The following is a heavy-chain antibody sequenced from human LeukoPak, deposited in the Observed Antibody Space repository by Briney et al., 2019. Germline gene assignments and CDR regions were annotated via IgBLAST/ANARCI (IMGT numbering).Heavy chain of an antibody. D-gene: IGHD3-9*01. CDR2: IYYSGST. V-gene: IGHV4-39*01. Sequence: SETLSLTCTVSGGSISSSSYYWGWIRQPPGKGLEWIGSIYYSGSTYYNPSLKGRVTISVDTSKNQFSLKLSSVTAADTAVYYCARYPPSLRYFDWLFDYWGQGTLVTVSS. CDR1: GGSISSSSYY. J-gene: IGHJ4*02. CDR3: ARYPPSLRYFDWLFDY.